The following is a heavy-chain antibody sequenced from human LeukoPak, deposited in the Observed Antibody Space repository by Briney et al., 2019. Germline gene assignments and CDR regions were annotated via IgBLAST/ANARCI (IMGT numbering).Heavy chain of an antibody. CDR2: ISDIGSI. CDR1: GGSISSYY. Sequence: SETLSLTCTVSGGSISSYYWSWIRQPPGKGLEWIAYISDIGSINYNPSLKSRVTISVDTSKNQFSLKLSSVTAADTAVYYCARRREPDDFWTHPSVAFDIWGQGTMVTVSS. CDR3: ARRREPDDFWTHPSVAFDI. D-gene: IGHD3-3*01. V-gene: IGHV4-59*08. J-gene: IGHJ3*02.